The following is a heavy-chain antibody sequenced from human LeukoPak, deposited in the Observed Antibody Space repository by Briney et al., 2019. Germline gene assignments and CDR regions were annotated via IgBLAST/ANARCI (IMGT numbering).Heavy chain of an antibody. Sequence: GGSLRLSCATSGFTIFNYWMSWVRQAPGKGLEWVSAISGSGGSTYYADSVKGRFTISRDNSKNTLYLQMNSLRAEDTAVYYCAKELWDYYDSSGYPDLFDYWGQGTLVTVSS. CDR1: GFTIFNYW. V-gene: IGHV3-23*01. J-gene: IGHJ4*02. CDR3: AKELWDYYDSSGYPDLFDY. D-gene: IGHD3-22*01. CDR2: ISGSGGST.